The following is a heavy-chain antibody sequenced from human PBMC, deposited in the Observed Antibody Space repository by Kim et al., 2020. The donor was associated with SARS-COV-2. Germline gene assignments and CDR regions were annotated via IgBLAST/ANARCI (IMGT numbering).Heavy chain of an antibody. J-gene: IGHJ6*02. Sequence: ASVKVSCKASGYTFTGYYMHWVRQAPGQGLEWMGWINPNSGGTNYAQKFQGRVTMTRDTSISTAYMELSRLRSDDTAVYYCARVPIDIVVVPAAKRARYGMDVWGQGTTVTVSS. CDR3: ARVPIDIVVVPAAKRARYGMDV. V-gene: IGHV1-2*02. CDR2: INPNSGGT. CDR1: GYTFTGYY. D-gene: IGHD2-2*01.